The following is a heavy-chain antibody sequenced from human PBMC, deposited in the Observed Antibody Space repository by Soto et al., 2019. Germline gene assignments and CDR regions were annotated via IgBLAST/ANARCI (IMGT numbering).Heavy chain of an antibody. Sequence: SETLSLTCTVSGGSISSYYWSWIRQPPGKGLEWIGYIYYSGSTNYNPSLKSRVTISVDTSKNQFSLKLSSVTAADTAVYYCARVAGDLQNTNWSDLCGQGTLVTVSS. D-gene: IGHD4-17*01. J-gene: IGHJ5*02. V-gene: IGHV4-59*01. CDR1: GGSISSYY. CDR3: ARVAGDLQNTNWSDL. CDR2: IYYSGST.